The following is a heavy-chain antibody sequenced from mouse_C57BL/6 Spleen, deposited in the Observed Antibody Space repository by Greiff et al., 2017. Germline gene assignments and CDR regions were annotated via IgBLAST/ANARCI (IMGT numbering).Heavy chain of an antibody. J-gene: IGHJ2*01. CDR2: IDPSDSYT. V-gene: IGHV1-50*01. CDR1: GYTFTSYW. D-gene: IGHD1-1*01. CDR3: ARGRALYYGSRGYYFDY. Sequence: QVQLQQPGAELVKPGASVKLSCKASGYTFTSYWMQWVKQRPGQGLEWIGEIDPSDSYTNYNQKLKGKATLTVDTSSSTAYMQLSSLTSEDSAVYYCARGRALYYGSRGYYFDYWGQGTTLTVSS.